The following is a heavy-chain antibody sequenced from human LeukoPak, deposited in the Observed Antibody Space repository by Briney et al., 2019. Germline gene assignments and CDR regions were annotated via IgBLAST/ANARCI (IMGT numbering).Heavy chain of an antibody. Sequence: SVKVSCKASGYTFTSYAMHWVRQAPGQGLEWMGGIIPIFGTANYAQKFQGRVTITADESTSTAYMELSSLRSEDTAVYYCARSYSSGWYFFDYWGQGTLVTVSS. J-gene: IGHJ4*02. CDR3: ARSYSSGWYFFDY. V-gene: IGHV1-69*13. CDR2: IIPIFGTA. CDR1: GYTFTSYA. D-gene: IGHD6-19*01.